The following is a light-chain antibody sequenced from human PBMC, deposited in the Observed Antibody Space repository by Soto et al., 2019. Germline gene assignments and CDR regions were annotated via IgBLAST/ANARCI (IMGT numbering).Light chain of an antibody. CDR1: QSVSSSY. CDR2: GAS. Sequence: EIVLTQSPGTLSLSPGERATLSCRASQSVSSSYLAWYQQKPGQAPRLLIYGASSRATGIPDRFSGSGSGKDFPLTISRLEPEDFAVYYCQQYGSPPGAFGQGTKVEIK. J-gene: IGKJ1*01. V-gene: IGKV3-20*01. CDR3: QQYGSPPGA.